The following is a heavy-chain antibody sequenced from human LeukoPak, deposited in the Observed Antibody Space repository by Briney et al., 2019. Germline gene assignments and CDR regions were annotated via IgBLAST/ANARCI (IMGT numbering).Heavy chain of an antibody. CDR1: GFTFSDYY. CDR3: ARDMGIVTGYYVDY. Sequence: GGSLRLSCAASGFTFSDYYMSWVRQAPGKGLEWVSYITGNSHTIYYADSVKGRFTISRDNAKNSLHLQMNSLRAEDTAVYYCARDMGIVTGYYVDYWGQGTLVTVSS. D-gene: IGHD3-9*01. V-gene: IGHV3-11*04. CDR2: ITGNSHTI. J-gene: IGHJ4*02.